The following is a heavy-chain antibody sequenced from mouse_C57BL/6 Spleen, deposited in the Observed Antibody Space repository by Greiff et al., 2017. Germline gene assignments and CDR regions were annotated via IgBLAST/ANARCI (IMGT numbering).Heavy chain of an antibody. CDR2: IDPEDGET. CDR1: GFNINDYY. D-gene: IGHD1-1*01. CDR3: ARSPNTTVVAEGFAY. J-gene: IGHJ3*01. V-gene: IGHV14-2*01. Sequence: EVQLQQSGAELVKPGASVKLSCTASGFNINDYYMHWVKQRTEQGLEWIGRIDPEDGETKYAPKFQGKATITADTASNTSYLQLSSLTSEDTAVYYCARSPNTTVVAEGFAYWGQGTLVTVSA.